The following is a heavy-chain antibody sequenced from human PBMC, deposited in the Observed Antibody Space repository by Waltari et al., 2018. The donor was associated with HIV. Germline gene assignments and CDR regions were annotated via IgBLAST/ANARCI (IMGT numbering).Heavy chain of an antibody. J-gene: IGHJ5*02. Sequence: QLQLQESGPGLVKPSETLSLTCTVSGGSISSSSYYWGWIRQPPGKGLEWIGSIYYSGSTYYNPSLKSRVTISVDTSKNQFSLKLSSVTAADTAVYYCARGGGYYYDSSGYYSWFDPWGQGTLVTVSS. CDR2: IYYSGST. CDR3: ARGGGYYYDSSGYYSWFDP. CDR1: GGSISSSSYY. V-gene: IGHV4-39*07. D-gene: IGHD3-22*01.